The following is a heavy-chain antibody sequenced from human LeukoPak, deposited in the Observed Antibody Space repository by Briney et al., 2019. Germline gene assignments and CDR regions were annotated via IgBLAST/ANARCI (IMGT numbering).Heavy chain of an antibody. V-gene: IGHV4-59*08. CDR1: GGSISSYY. CDR2: IYYSGST. D-gene: IGHD6-13*01. CDR3: ARLSSSGRWYYFDY. J-gene: IGHJ4*02. Sequence: SETLSLTCTVSGGSISSYYWSWIRQPPGKGLEWIGYIYYSGSTNYNPSLKSRVTISVDMSKNQFSLKLSSVTAADTAVYYCARLSSSGRWYYFDYWGQGTLVTVSS.